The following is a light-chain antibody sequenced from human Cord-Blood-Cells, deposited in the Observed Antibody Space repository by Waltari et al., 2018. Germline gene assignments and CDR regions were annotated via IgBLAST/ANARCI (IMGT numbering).Light chain of an antibody. J-gene: IGKJ4*01. V-gene: IGKV4-1*01. CDR1: QSVLYSSNNTNY. CDR2: WAS. CDR3: QQYYSTPLT. Sequence: DIVMTQSPDSLAVSLGERATINCKSSQSVLYSSNNTNYLAWYQQKPGQPPKPLIYWASTRGSGVPDRFSGSGSGTDVTLTSSSLQAEDVAVYYCQQYYSTPLTFGGGTKVEIK.